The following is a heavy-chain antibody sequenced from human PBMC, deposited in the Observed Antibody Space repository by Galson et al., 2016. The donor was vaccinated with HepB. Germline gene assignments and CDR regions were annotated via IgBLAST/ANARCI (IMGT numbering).Heavy chain of an antibody. CDR1: GFTFGNYA. V-gene: IGHV3-23*01. CDR2: IRRSGERT. D-gene: IGHD4-11*01. Sequence: SLRLSCAASGFTFGNYAMTWVRQAPSKGLEWVSSIRRSGERTDYMDSVKGRFTISRDNSKNTVYLQMNYLRAEDTAGHYCAKEWTVTTRVDWFDPWGQGTLVTVSS. J-gene: IGHJ5*02. CDR3: AKEWTVTTRVDWFDP.